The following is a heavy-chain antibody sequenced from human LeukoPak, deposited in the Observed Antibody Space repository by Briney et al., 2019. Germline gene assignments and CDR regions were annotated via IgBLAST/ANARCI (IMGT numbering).Heavy chain of an antibody. D-gene: IGHD4-17*01. CDR1: GDSISSGDYY. CDR3: ARDPGDRFDY. V-gene: IGHV4-30-4*01. J-gene: IGHJ4*02. Sequence: SQTLSLTCSVSGDSISSGDYYWSWIRQPPGKGLEWIGYIYYSGSTYYNPSLKSRVTISVDTSKNQFSLKLSSVTAADTAVYYCARDPGDRFDYWGQGTLSPSPQ. CDR2: IYYSGST.